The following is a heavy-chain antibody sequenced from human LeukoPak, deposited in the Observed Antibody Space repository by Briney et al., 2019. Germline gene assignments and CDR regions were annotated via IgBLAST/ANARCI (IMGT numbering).Heavy chain of an antibody. D-gene: IGHD3-10*01. CDR2: IKEDGSEK. CDR1: GFTFSSYW. Sequence: GGSLRLSCAASGFTFSSYWMSWVRQAPGKGLEWVANIKEDGSEKYYVDSVKGRFTISRDSAKNSLYLQMNSLRAEDTAVYYCAREGWFGELLSHPFDSWGQGTLVTVSS. CDR3: AREGWFGELLSHPFDS. J-gene: IGHJ4*02. V-gene: IGHV3-7*01.